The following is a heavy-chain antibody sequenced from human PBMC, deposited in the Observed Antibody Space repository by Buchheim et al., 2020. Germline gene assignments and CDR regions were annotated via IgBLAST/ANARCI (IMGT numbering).Heavy chain of an antibody. J-gene: IGHJ6*02. D-gene: IGHD5-12*01. CDR3: ARVDSGYDWNFNGMDV. V-gene: IGHV3-7*01. CDR1: GFRFDLHW. Sequence: DVQLVESGGGLVQRGGSLRLSCAGSGFRFDLHWMSWVRQAPGKALEWVANIKQDGSDKYVGDSVKGRFTISRDKGKKTVYLQMNSLRVEDTATYYCARVDSGYDWNFNGMDVWGQGTT. CDR2: IKQDGSDK.